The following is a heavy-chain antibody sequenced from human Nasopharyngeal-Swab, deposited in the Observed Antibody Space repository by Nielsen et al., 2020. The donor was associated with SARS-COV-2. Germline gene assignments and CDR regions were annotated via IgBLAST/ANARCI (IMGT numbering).Heavy chain of an antibody. V-gene: IGHV4-34*01. CDR3: ARVVRELDLKYYFHYHYMDV. CDR2: INHGGGT. J-gene: IGHJ6*03. CDR1: AGSFSGYY. Sequence: SETLSLTCAVYAGSFSGYYWSWIRQSPGEGLEWVGEINHGGGTNYNPSLKSRVTISIDTSKNQFSLKLTSVTAADTAVYYCARVVRELDLKYYFHYHYMDVWGKGTTVTVSS. D-gene: IGHD1-1*01.